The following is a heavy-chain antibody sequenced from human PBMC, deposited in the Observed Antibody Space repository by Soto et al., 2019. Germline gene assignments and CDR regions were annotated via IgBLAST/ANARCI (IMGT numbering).Heavy chain of an antibody. J-gene: IGHJ4*02. CDR3: APGSGWLSDY. CDR1: GFSLSSFAVG. Sequence: QITLKDSGPPLLKPTQTLTLTCTFSGFSLSSFAVGVNWIRQPPGKAPEWLALIYWNDDNHYSPSLRNRLTVTKDTSKIQVVLTMTTVDPVDTATYFCAPGSGWLSDYWGQGTLVTVSS. CDR2: IYWNDDN. D-gene: IGHD6-19*01. V-gene: IGHV2-5*01.